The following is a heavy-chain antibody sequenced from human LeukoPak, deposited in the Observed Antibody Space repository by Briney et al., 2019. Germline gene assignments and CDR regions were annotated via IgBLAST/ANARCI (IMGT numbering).Heavy chain of an antibody. CDR3: TTDMGVVPAAIRREDPGA. Sequence: GSLRLSCAASGFTFSNAWMSWVRQAPGKGLEWVGRIKSKTDGGTTDYAAHGKGRFTISRDETKKKLYMQMNSLKTEDTAVYYCTTDMGVVPAAIRREDPGAWGQGTLVTVSS. CDR1: GFTFSNAW. CDR2: IKSKTDGGTT. D-gene: IGHD2-2*02. V-gene: IGHV3-15*01. J-gene: IGHJ4*02.